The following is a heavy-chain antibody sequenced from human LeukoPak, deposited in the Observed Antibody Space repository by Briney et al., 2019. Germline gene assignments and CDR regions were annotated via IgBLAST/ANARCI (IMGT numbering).Heavy chain of an antibody. CDR3: ARLRSAAGSGPSDY. J-gene: IGHJ4*02. CDR1: GGSISGSSYY. V-gene: IGHV4-39*01. CDR2: IYYSGSA. D-gene: IGHD6-13*01. Sequence: SETLSLTCTVSGGSISGSSYYWGWIRQPPGKGLEWIGSIYYSGSAYYNPSLKSRVTTSVDTSKNQFSLKLSSVTAADTAVYYCARLRSAAGSGPSDYWGQGTLVTVSS.